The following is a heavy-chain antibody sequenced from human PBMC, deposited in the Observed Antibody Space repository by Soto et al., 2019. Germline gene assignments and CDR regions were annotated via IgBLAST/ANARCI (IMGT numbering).Heavy chain of an antibody. CDR2: ISSSGGST. D-gene: IGHD2-15*01. Sequence: PGGSLRLSCAASGFTFSSNAMSWVRQAPGKGLEWVSGISSSGGSTYYADSVKSRFTISRDNSKNMLYLQMNNLRAEDTAVYYCAKAQGGSYFDYWGQGTLVTVYS. V-gene: IGHV3-23*01. J-gene: IGHJ4*02. CDR1: GFTFSSNA. CDR3: AKAQGGSYFDY.